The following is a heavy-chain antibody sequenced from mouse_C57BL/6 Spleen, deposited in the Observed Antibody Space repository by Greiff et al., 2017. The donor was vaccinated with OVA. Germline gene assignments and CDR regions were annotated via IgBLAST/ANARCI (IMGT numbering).Heavy chain of an antibody. CDR3: ARYYYGSSSWYFDV. CDR1: GYTFTSYW. CDR2: IDPSDSYT. J-gene: IGHJ1*03. D-gene: IGHD1-1*01. Sequence: QVQLKQPGAELVMPGASVKLSCKASGYTFTSYWMHWVKQRPGQGLEWIGEIDPSDSYTNYNQKFKGKSTLTVDKSSSTAYMQLSSLTSEDSAVYYCARYYYGSSSWYFDVWGTGTTVTVSS. V-gene: IGHV1-69*01.